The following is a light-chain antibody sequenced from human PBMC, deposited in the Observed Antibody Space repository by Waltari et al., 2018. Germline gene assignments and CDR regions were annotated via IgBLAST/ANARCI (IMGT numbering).Light chain of an antibody. Sequence: QSALTQPPSASGSPGQSVTISCTGSRNDVGGFDYVSWYQQQPGKAPKLIIHEVNKRPSGVPDRFSGSKSGNSAYLTVSGLQADDEGDYHCSSYGGSSTLVFGGGTKLTVL. CDR3: SSYGGSSTLV. J-gene: IGLJ2*01. CDR1: RNDVGGFDY. V-gene: IGLV2-8*01. CDR2: EVN.